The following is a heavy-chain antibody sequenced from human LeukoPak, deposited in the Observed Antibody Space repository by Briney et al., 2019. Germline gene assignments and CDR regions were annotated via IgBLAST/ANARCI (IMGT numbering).Heavy chain of an antibody. V-gene: IGHV3-33*06. J-gene: IGHJ4*02. Sequence: GGSLRLSCAASGFTFSSYDMHWVRQAPGKGLEWVAVIWYDGSNKYYADSVKGRFTISRDNSKNTLYLQMNSLRAEDTAVYYCAEQARIAARLHYFDYWGQGTLVTVSS. CDR3: AEQARIAARLHYFDY. CDR2: IWYDGSNK. D-gene: IGHD6-6*01. CDR1: GFTFSSYD.